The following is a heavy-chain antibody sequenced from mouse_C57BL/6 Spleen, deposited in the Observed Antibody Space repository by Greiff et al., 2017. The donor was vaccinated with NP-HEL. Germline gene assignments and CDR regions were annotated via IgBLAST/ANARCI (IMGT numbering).Heavy chain of an antibody. CDR2: INPNYGTT. J-gene: IGHJ1*03. Sequence: VQLQQPGAELVKPGASVKMSCKASGYSFTDYNMNWVKQSNGKSLEWIGVINPNYGTTSYNQKFKGKATLTVDQSSSTAYMQLNSLTSEDSAVYYCARSPYYYGSSGYWYFDVWGTGTTVTVSS. CDR3: ARSPYYYGSSGYWYFDV. V-gene: IGHV1-39*01. D-gene: IGHD1-1*01. CDR1: GYSFTDYN.